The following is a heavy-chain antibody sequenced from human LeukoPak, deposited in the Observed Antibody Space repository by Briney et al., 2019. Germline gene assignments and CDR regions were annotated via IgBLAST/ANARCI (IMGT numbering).Heavy chain of an antibody. CDR1: GGSISSHY. CDR3: AREVTVAGTFYFYMDV. D-gene: IGHD6-19*01. J-gene: IGHJ6*03. Sequence: SETLSLTCSVSGGSISSHYWTWVRQPPGQALEFIGYIYYGGRTQYNPSLKGRVTMTMDTSKNQFSLRLNSVSAADTAVYYCAREVTVAGTFYFYMDVWGKGTTVTVSS. CDR2: IYYGGRT. V-gene: IGHV4-59*11.